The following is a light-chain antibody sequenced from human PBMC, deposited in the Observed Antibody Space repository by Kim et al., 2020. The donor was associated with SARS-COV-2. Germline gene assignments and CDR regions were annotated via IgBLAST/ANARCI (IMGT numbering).Light chain of an antibody. CDR1: QSISNY. CDR3: QQSYSTPQLT. Sequence: SGGDRVTITCRASQSISNYLNWYQQKPGKAPELLIYAASSLQSGVPSRFSGSGSGTDFTLTISSLQPEDFATYYCQQSYSTPQLTFGGGTKVDIK. V-gene: IGKV1-39*01. CDR2: AAS. J-gene: IGKJ4*01.